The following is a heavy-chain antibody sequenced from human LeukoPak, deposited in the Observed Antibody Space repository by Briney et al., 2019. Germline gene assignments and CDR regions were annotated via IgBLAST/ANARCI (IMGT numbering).Heavy chain of an antibody. CDR2: IYYSGST. Sequence: PSETLSLTCTVSGGSISSSTYYWGWIRQPPGKGLEWIGTIYYSGSTYYNPSLKSRVTISVDTSKNQFSLKLSSVTAADTAVYYCVRDGYNSIDYWGQGTLVTVSS. CDR3: VRDGYNSIDY. V-gene: IGHV4-39*07. CDR1: GGSISSSTYY. J-gene: IGHJ4*02. D-gene: IGHD5-24*01.